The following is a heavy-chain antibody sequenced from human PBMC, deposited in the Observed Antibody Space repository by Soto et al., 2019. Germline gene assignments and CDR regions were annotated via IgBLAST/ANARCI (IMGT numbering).Heavy chain of an antibody. D-gene: IGHD2-21*02. Sequence: SETLSLTCTFDGGPIRGYYWILVRQPPGKGLQWIGEISHIGDTNYNPSLESRVTMSLDTSDNQFSLKLTSVTAADTAMYYCARGPQSDWPIASYWGQGTLVTV. CDR3: ARGPQSDWPIASY. J-gene: IGHJ4*01. V-gene: IGHV4-34*01. CDR2: ISHIGDT. CDR1: GGPIRGYY.